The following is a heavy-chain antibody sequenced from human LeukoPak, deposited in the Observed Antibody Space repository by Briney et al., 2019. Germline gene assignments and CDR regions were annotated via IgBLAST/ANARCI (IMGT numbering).Heavy chain of an antibody. Sequence: GGSLRLSCAASGFTFGSYAMSWVRQAPGKELEWGSGFSVSGDNTYYADSVKGRFTIFRDNSKSTLYLQMNSLRAEDTAVYYCARGRGDYGTRPFFDNRGQGTVVTVSS. CDR2: FSVSGDNT. D-gene: IGHD4-17*01. CDR3: ARGRGDYGTRPFFDN. J-gene: IGHJ4*02. CDR1: GFTFGSYA. V-gene: IGHV3-23*01.